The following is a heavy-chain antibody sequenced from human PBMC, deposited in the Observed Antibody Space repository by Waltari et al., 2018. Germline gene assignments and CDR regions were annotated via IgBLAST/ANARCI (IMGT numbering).Heavy chain of an antibody. Sequence: EVQLVQSGAEVRKPGESLRISCEGSGYRFPSYWIGWVRQMPGKGLGWMGLVNPGDSETEYSPSFRGQVTISADKSIFTAYLQWSSLKASDTAIYYCARRDCISSSCYDGWFDLWGQGTLVTVSS. CDR3: ARRDCISSSCYDGWFDL. D-gene: IGHD2-2*01. CDR1: GYRFPSYW. V-gene: IGHV5-51*01. CDR2: VNPGDSET. J-gene: IGHJ5*02.